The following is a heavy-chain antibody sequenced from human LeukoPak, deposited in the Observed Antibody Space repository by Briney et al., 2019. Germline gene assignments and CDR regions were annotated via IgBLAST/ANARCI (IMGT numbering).Heavy chain of an antibody. J-gene: IGHJ5*02. Sequence: GGSLRLSCAASGFTFSNFWMHWVRQAPGKGLVWVSRINSDGSSTNYADSVKGRFTISRDNAKNTLYLQMNNLRVEDTAVYYCASQHYARFDPWGQGTLVTVSS. V-gene: IGHV3-74*01. D-gene: IGHD3-16*01. CDR1: GFTFSNFW. CDR2: INSDGSST. CDR3: ASQHYARFDP.